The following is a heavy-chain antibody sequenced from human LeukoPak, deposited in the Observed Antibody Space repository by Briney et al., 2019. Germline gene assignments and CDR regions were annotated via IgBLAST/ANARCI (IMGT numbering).Heavy chain of an antibody. J-gene: IGHJ4*02. CDR2: IYYSGST. V-gene: IGHV4-31*03. CDR1: GGSISSGGYY. CDR3: ARGFSSYYDFWSGYPYYFDY. D-gene: IGHD3-3*01. Sequence: PSQTLSLTCTVSGGSISSGGYYWSWIRQHPGKGLEWIGYIYYSGSTYYNPSLKSRVTISVDTSKNQFSLKPSSVTAADTAVYYCARGFSSYYDFWSGYPYYFDYWGQGTLVTVSS.